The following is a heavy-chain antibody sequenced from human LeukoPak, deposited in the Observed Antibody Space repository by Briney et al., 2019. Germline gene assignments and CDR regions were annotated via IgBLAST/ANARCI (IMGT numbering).Heavy chain of an antibody. CDR3: ATEGPGDRWYFDY. CDR1: GYTFTSYA. V-gene: IGHV1-3*01. J-gene: IGHJ4*02. D-gene: IGHD7-27*01. CDR2: INAGNGNT. Sequence: GASVKVSCKASGYTFTSYAMHWVRQAPGQRLEWMGWINAGNGNTKYSQKFQGRVTITRDTSASTAYMELSSLRSEDTAVYYCATEGPGDRWYFDYWGQGTLVTVSS.